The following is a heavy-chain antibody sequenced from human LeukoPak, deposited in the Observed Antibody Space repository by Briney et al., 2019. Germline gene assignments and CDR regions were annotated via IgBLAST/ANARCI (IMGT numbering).Heavy chain of an antibody. J-gene: IGHJ4*02. Sequence: PGGSLRLSCAASGFTVSSNYMSWVRQAPGKGLEWVAVIWYDGTNKNYADSVKGRFTISRDNSTNTLFLLMDSLRAEDTAAYYCATARDNYDRSGFSALDKWGQGTLVTVSS. V-gene: IGHV3-33*02. D-gene: IGHD3-22*01. CDR1: GFTVSSNY. CDR2: IWYDGTNK. CDR3: ATARDNYDRSGFSALDK.